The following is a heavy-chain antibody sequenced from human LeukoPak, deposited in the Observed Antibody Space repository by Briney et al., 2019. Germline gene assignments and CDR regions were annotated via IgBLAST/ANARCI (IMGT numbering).Heavy chain of an antibody. V-gene: IGHV1-46*01. CDR2: INPSGGST. J-gene: IGHJ5*02. CDR3: ARVGTSAGAADWFDP. CDR1: GYTFTSYY. Sequence: VASVKVSCKASGYTFTSYYMHWVRQAPGQGLEWMGIINPSGGSTSYAQKFQGRVIMTRDTSTSTVYMELSSLRSEDTAVYYCARVGTSAGAADWFDPWGQGTLVTVSS. D-gene: IGHD2-2*01.